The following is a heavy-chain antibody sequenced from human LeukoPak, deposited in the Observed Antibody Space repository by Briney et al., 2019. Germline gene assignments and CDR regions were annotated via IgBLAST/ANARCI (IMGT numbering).Heavy chain of an antibody. Sequence: SETLSLTCTVSGGSISSGGYYWSWIRQPPGKGLEWIGYIYYSGSTYYNPSLKSRVTISVDTSKNQFSLKLSSVTAASTAVYYCASLEMATIVRYWGQGTLVTVSS. D-gene: IGHD5-24*01. CDR1: GGSISSGGYY. CDR3: ASLEMATIVRY. J-gene: IGHJ4*02. V-gene: IGHV4-30-4*08. CDR2: IYYSGST.